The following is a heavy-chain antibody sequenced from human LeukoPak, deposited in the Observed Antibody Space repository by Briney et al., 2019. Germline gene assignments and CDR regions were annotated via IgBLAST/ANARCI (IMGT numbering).Heavy chain of an antibody. D-gene: IGHD4-23*01. J-gene: IGHJ2*01. CDR1: GYAFSGNP. Sequence: ASVKVSCKASGYAFSGNPIHWVRQAPGQGLEWMGRIDPKNGDTFYAEKFQGRVTMTRDTSITTAYMELSRLSSDDTAVYYCARHPGKVTNDWYFDLWGRGTLVTVSS. V-gene: IGHV1-2*02. CDR2: IDPKNGDT. CDR3: ARHPGKVTNDWYFDL.